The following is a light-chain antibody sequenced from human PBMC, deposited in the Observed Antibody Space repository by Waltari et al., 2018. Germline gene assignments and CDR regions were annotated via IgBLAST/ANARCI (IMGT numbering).Light chain of an antibody. V-gene: IGLV1-44*01. Sequence: QSMLTQPPSASGSPGQRVSISCSGGSSNIGSNALNWYKQLPGTAPKLLMYSHVIRPSGFPDRFSGSRSGTSGSLAISGLQSEDEADYYCAAWDDSLKVVLFGGGTKLTVL. CDR1: SSNIGSNA. CDR2: SHV. CDR3: AAWDDSLKVVL. J-gene: IGLJ2*01.